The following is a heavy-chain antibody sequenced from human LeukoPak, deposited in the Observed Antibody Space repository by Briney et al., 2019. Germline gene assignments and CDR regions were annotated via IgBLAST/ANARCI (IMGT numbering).Heavy chain of an antibody. CDR2: MNPNSGNT. V-gene: IGHV1-8*02. D-gene: IGHD3-22*01. CDR3: SYYYDSSGSPDYFDY. CDR1: GYTFTSYG. J-gene: IGHJ4*02. Sequence: VASVKVSCKASGYTFTSYGINWVRQATGQGLEWMGWMNPNSGNTGYAQKFQGRVTMTRNTSISTAYMELSSLRSGDTAVYYCSYYYDSSGSPDYFDYWGQGTLVTVSS.